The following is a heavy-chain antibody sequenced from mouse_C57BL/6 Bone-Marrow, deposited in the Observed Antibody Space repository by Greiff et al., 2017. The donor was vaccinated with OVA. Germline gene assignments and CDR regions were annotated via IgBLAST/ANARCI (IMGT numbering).Heavy chain of an antibody. CDR1: GYTFTSYG. D-gene: IGHD1-1*01. CDR3: ARRPHYYYGSSWNWYFDV. V-gene: IGHV1-81*01. J-gene: IGHJ1*03. CDR2: IYPRSGNT. Sequence: QVQLQQSGAELARPGASVKLSCKASGYTFTSYGISWVKQRTGQGLEWIGEIYPRSGNTYYNEKFKGKATLTADKSSSTAYMELRSLTSEDSAVYFCARRPHYYYGSSWNWYFDVWGTGTTVTVSS.